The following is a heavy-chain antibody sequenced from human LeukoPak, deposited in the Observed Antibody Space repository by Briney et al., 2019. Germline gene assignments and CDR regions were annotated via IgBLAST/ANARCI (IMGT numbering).Heavy chain of an antibody. D-gene: IGHD2/OR15-2a*01. V-gene: IGHV4-39*07. CDR1: GGSISSGSYY. J-gene: IGHJ4*02. Sequence: SETLSLTCTVSGGSISSGSYYWGWIRQPPGKGLEWIGSIYYSGSTYFNPSLKSRVTISVDTSKNQFSLKLSSVTAADTAVYYCARDGILGGGGDYFRYFDYWGQGTLVTVSS. CDR3: ARDGILGGGGDYFRYFDY. CDR2: IYYSGST.